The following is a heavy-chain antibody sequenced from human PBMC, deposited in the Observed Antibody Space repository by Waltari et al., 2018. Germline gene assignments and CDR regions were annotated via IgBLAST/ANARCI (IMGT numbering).Heavy chain of an antibody. CDR2: IYYSGST. V-gene: IGHV4-39*01. Sequence: QLQLQESGPGLAKPSETLSLTCTVSGGSISSSSYYWGWIRQPPGKGLEWIGSIYYSGSTYYNPALKSRVTISVDTSKNQFSLKLSSVTAADTAVYYCARRLDYDYYYGMDVWGQGTTVTVSS. CDR3: ARRLDYDYYYGMDV. J-gene: IGHJ6*02. CDR1: GGSISSSSYY.